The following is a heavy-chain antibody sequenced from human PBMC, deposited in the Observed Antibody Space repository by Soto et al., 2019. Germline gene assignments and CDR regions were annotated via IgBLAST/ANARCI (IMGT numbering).Heavy chain of an antibody. CDR2: IYPAGSDT. D-gene: IGHD4-4*01. CDR1: GYSFSTYW. V-gene: IGHV5-51*01. Sequence: GESLKISCEISGYSFSTYWLALVLQMPGKGLELMGLIYPAGSDTRYSTSFQGQVTLSADKSITTAYLHLSNLKASDTAMYYCARSWNDFGTYGAFDYWGQGTRVTVSS. CDR3: ARSWNDFGTYGAFDY. J-gene: IGHJ4*02.